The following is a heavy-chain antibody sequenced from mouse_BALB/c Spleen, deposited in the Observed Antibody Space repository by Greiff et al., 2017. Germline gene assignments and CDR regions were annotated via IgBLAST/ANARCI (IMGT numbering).Heavy chain of an antibody. CDR3: ARHGGTDAMDY. CDR2: ISTYYGNT. J-gene: IGHJ4*01. V-gene: IGHV1S137*01. CDR1: GYTFTDYA. Sequence: QVQLQQPGAELVRPGVSVKISCKGSGYTFTDYAMHWVKQSHAKSLEWIGVISTYYGNTNYNQKFKGKATMTVDKSSSTAYMELARLTSEDSAIYYCARHGGTDAMDYWGQGTSVTVSS. D-gene: IGHD2-14*01.